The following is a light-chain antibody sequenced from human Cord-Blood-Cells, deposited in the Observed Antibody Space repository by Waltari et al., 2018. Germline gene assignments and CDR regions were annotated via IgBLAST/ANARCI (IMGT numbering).Light chain of an antibody. CDR3: SSYTSSSTLVV. V-gene: IGLV2-14*01. Sequence: CTGPSSDVGGYNYVSWYQQHPGKAPKLMIYEVSNRPSGVSNRFSGSKSGNTASLTISGLQAEDEADYYCSSYTSSSTLVVFGGGTKLTVL. CDR1: SSDVGGYNY. CDR2: EVS. J-gene: IGLJ2*01.